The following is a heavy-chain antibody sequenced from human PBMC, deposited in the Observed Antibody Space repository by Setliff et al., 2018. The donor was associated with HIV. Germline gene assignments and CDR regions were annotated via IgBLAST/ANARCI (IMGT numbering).Heavy chain of an antibody. CDR3: ARQVKYSSSPLRFDS. CDR2: IFTNEFI. J-gene: IGHJ4*02. D-gene: IGHD6-13*01. CDR1: GDSISGFF. V-gene: IGHV4-4*08. Sequence: PSETLSLTCNVSGDSISGFFWSRIRQPPGKTLEWIGSIFTNEFIYYNPSLKSRVTISVDTPKNQFSLRLDSVTAADTAIHYCARQVKYSSSPLRFDSWGQGTLVTVSS.